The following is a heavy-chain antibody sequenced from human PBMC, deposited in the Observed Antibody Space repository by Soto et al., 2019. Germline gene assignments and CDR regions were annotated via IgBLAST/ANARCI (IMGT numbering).Heavy chain of an antibody. CDR3: ARLRLPERVDDFWSGYYSYVMDV. V-gene: IGHV5-51*01. J-gene: IGHJ6*02. Sequence: PGESLKISCKGSGYSFTSYWIGWVRQMPGKGLEWMGIIYPGDSDTRYSPSFQGQVTISADKSISTAYLQWSSLKASDTAMYYCARLRLPERVDDFWSGYYSYVMDVWGQGSTVTVSS. CDR1: GYSFTSYW. CDR2: IYPGDSDT. D-gene: IGHD3-3*01.